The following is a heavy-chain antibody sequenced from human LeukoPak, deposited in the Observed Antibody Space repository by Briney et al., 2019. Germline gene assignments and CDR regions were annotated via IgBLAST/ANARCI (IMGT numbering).Heavy chain of an antibody. D-gene: IGHD4-17*01. Sequence: GGSLRLSCTASGFSFSSFAMMWVRQAPGKGLEWISAVRGGGGETYYADSVRGRFTISRDNSRNTLFLQMNNLRAEDSAVYYCARDPNGDYVGAFVMWGPGTTVTVSS. CDR1: GFSFSSFA. J-gene: IGHJ3*02. CDR3: ARDPNGDYVGAFVM. V-gene: IGHV3-23*01. CDR2: VRGGGGET.